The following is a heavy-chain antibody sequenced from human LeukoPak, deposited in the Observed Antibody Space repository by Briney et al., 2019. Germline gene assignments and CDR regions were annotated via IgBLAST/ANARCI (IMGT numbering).Heavy chain of an antibody. V-gene: IGHV4-31*03. J-gene: IGHJ4*02. Sequence: PSETLSLTCTVSGGSISSGGYYWSWIRQHPGKGLEWIAYIYYSGSTYYNPSLKSRVTISVDTSKNQFSLKLSSVTAADTAVYYCARVGRSSYYYDSSGYYSLDYWGQGTLVTVSS. CDR2: IYYSGST. CDR3: ARVGRSSYYYDSSGYYSLDY. D-gene: IGHD3-22*01. CDR1: GGSISSGGYY.